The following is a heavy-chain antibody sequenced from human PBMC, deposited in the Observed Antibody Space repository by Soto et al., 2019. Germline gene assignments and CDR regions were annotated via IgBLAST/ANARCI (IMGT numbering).Heavy chain of an antibody. CDR1: GVSISSGVHY. CDR3: ARGVSSVTTCLDY. J-gene: IGHJ4*02. Sequence: SETLSLTCTVSGVSISSGVHYWSWIRQHPGKGLEWIGYIHYSGSTNYNPSLRSRVTISVDTSKNQLSLKLSSVTAADTAVYYCARGVSSVTTCLDYWGQGTMVTVSS. D-gene: IGHD4-17*01. CDR2: IHYSGST. V-gene: IGHV4-31*03.